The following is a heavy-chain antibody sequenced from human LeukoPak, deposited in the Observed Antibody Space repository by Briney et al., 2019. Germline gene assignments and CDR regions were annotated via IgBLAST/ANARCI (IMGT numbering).Heavy chain of an antibody. CDR3: ARGPETGGGGLNY. V-gene: IGHV4-30-2*01. CDR2: IYHSGST. Sequence: PSETLSLTCAVSGGSISSGGYSWSWIRQPPGKGLEWIGYIYHSGSTYYNPSLKSRVTISVDRSKNQFSLKLSSVTAADTAVYYCARGPETGGGGLNYWGQGTLVTVSS. D-gene: IGHD1-14*01. CDR1: GGSISSGGYS. J-gene: IGHJ4*02.